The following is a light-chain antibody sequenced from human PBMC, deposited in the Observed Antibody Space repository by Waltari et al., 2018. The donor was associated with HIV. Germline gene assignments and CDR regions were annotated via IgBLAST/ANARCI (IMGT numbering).Light chain of an antibody. CDR3: AAWDDSLNGYV. V-gene: IGLV1-44*01. CDR2: SNN. J-gene: IGLJ1*01. CDR1: SHNIGSNT. Sequence: QSVLTQPPSASGTPGQRVTIPCSGSSHNIGSNTVNWYQHLPGTSPKLLIYSNNQRPSGVPDRFSGSKSGTSASLAISGLQSEDEADYYCAAWDDSLNGYVFGTGTKVTVL.